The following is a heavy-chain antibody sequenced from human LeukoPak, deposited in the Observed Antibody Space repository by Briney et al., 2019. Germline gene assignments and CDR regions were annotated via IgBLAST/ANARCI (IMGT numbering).Heavy chain of an antibody. Sequence: SETLSLTCAVYGGSFSGYYWSWIRQPPGKGLEWIGEINHSGSTNYNLSLKSRVTISVDTSKNQFSLKLSSVTAADTAVYYCARSLFFNSSGWAPFDYWGQGTLVTVSS. V-gene: IGHV4-34*01. CDR2: INHSGST. J-gene: IGHJ4*02. CDR3: ARSLFFNSSGWAPFDY. D-gene: IGHD6-19*01. CDR1: GGSFSGYY.